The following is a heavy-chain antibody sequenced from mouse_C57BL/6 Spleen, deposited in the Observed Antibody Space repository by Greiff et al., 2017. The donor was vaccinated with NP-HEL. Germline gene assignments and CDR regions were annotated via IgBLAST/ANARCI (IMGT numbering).Heavy chain of an antibody. CDR2: IRNKANGYTT. J-gene: IGHJ1*03. Sequence: EVHLVESGGGLVQPGGSLSLSCAASGFTFTDYYMSWVRQPPGKALEWLGFIRNKANGYTTEYSASVKGRFTISRDNSQSILYLQMNALRAEDSATYYCARYESNDWYFDVWGTGTTVTVSS. D-gene: IGHD2-5*01. V-gene: IGHV7-3*01. CDR1: GFTFTDYY. CDR3: ARYESNDWYFDV.